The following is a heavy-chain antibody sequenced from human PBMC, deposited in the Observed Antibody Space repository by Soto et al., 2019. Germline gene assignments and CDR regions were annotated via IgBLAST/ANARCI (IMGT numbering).Heavy chain of an antibody. D-gene: IGHD4-17*01. Sequence: QVQLQESGPGLVKPSETLSLTCTVSGGSISSYYWSWIRQPPGKGLKWIGYIYYSRSTNYNPSLKSRVTISVDTYKNQLSLNLSSVSAADTAVYYCARRYGYYFDYWGQGTLVTVSS. CDR2: IYYSRST. CDR1: GGSISSYY. V-gene: IGHV4-59*08. J-gene: IGHJ4*02. CDR3: ARRYGYYFDY.